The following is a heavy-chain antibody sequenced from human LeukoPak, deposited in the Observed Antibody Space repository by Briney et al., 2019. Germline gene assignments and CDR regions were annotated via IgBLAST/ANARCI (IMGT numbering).Heavy chain of an antibody. D-gene: IGHD1-20*01. Sequence: GGSLRLXCAASGFTFSSYSMNWVRLAPGKGLEWVSYISSSSSTIYYADSVKGRFTISRDNAKNSLYLQMNSLRAEDTAVYYCARGPIRVHNWNREQFDYWGQGTLVTVSS. CDR3: ARGPIRVHNWNREQFDY. J-gene: IGHJ4*02. V-gene: IGHV3-48*01. CDR1: GFTFSSYS. CDR2: ISSSSSTI.